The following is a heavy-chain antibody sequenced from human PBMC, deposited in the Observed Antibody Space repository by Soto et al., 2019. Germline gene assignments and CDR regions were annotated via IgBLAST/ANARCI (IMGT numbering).Heavy chain of an antibody. V-gene: IGHV3-30-3*01. CDR2: ISYDGSNK. Sequence: PGGSLRLSCAASGFTFSSYAMHWVRQASGKGLEWVAVISYDGSNKYYADSVKGRFTISRDNSKNTLYLQMNSLRAEDTAVYYCARAYRSGWYSIWYYGMDVWGQGTTVTVSS. CDR3: ARAYRSGWYSIWYYGMDV. D-gene: IGHD6-19*01. CDR1: GFTFSSYA. J-gene: IGHJ6*02.